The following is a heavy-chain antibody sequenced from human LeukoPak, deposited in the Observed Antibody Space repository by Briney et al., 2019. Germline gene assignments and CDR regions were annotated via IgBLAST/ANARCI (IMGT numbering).Heavy chain of an antibody. CDR1: GGSISSSSYY. CDR3: ARDKAGIAARRFDY. Sequence: SETPPLPCTVSGGSISSSSYYWGWIRQPPGKGLEWIGSIYYSGSTYYHPSRKSRVTISVDTSKNQFSLKLSAVTAADTAGDYCARDKAGIAARRFDYWGQGTLVTVSS. V-gene: IGHV4-39*07. J-gene: IGHJ4*02. D-gene: IGHD6-6*01. CDR2: IYYSGST.